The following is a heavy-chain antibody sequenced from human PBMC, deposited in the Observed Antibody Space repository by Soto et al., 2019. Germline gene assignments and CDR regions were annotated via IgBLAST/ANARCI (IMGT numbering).Heavy chain of an antibody. CDR1: GFTFTSSA. CDR3: AKDIVKYTYGACDY. Sequence: RLSCAASGFTFTSSAMSWVRQAPGKVLDWVSSISHSAGSTYYADSVKGRFTISRDNSKSTLYLQMNRLRVEDTAVYYCAKDIVKYTYGACDYWGQGGLVTVS. V-gene: IGHV3-23*01. D-gene: IGHD5-18*01. J-gene: IGHJ4*02. CDR2: ISHSAGST.